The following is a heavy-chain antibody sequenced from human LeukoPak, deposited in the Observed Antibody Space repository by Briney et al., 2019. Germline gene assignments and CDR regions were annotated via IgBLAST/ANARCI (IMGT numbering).Heavy chain of an antibody. V-gene: IGHV3-30*18. CDR3: AKSGLYSSGSADY. Sequence: GGSLRLSCAASGFTFSDFGMHWVRQAPGKGLEWVALISSDGINKYYADSVKGRFTISRDTSKSTLFLQMDSLRAEDTAVYNCAKSGLYSSGSADYWGQGTLVTVSS. D-gene: IGHD6-19*01. CDR1: GFTFSDFG. CDR2: ISSDGINK. J-gene: IGHJ4*02.